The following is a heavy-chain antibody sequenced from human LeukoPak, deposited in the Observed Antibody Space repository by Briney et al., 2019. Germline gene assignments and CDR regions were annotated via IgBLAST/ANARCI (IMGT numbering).Heavy chain of an antibody. V-gene: IGHV1-69*06. CDR3: ARVNPEYDYVWGSYRYSPMDV. CDR2: INPIFGTA. CDR1: GGTFSSYA. D-gene: IGHD3-16*02. J-gene: IGHJ6*04. Sequence: ASVKVSCKASGGTFSSYAISWVRQAPGQGLEWMGGINPIFGTANYAQKFQGRVTITADKSTSTAYMELSSLRSEDTAVYYCARVNPEYDYVWGSYRYSPMDVWGKGTTVTVSS.